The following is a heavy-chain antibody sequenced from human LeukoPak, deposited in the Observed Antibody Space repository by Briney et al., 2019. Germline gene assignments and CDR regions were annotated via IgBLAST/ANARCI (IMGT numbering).Heavy chain of an antibody. CDR3: AREVVSSGGSCYLCHWFDP. J-gene: IGHJ5*02. D-gene: IGHD2-15*01. V-gene: IGHV3-48*04. CDR2: ISSSGSTI. CDR1: GFTFSSYW. Sequence: GGSLRLSCAASGFTFSSYWMSWVRQAPGKGLEWVSYISSSGSTIYYADSVKGRFTISRDNAKNSLYLQMNSLRAEDTAVYYCAREVVSSGGSCYLCHWFDPWGQGTLVTVSS.